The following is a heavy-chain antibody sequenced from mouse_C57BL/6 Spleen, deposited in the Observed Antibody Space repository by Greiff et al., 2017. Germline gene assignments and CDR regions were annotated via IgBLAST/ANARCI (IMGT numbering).Heavy chain of an antibody. Sequence: QVQLQQPGAELVRPGTSVKLSCKASGYTFTSYWMHWVKQRPGQGLEWIGVIDPSDSYTNYNQKFKGKATLTVDTSSSTAYMQLSSLTSEDSAVYYCARWEGGGSFADWGQGTLVTVSA. J-gene: IGHJ3*01. V-gene: IGHV1-59*01. CDR2: IDPSDSYT. CDR3: ARWEGGGSFAD. CDR1: GYTFTSYW. D-gene: IGHD1-1*02.